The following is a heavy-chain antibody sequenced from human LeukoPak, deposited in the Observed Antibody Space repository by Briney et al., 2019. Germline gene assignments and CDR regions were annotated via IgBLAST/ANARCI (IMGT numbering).Heavy chain of an antibody. CDR3: ARDLDSDWVSNDAFDL. Sequence: SSETLCLTCAVSGGAISSSNWWGGVRQPPGKGREGFGVIYHSGSTNYNPSFKSRVTVSSDSSKNHFSLTLSSVTSADTAVYYCARDLDSDWVSNDAFDLWRQGTMVTVCS. D-gene: IGHD2-21*02. J-gene: IGHJ3*01. V-gene: IGHV4-4*02. CDR2: IYHSGST. CDR1: GGAISSSNW.